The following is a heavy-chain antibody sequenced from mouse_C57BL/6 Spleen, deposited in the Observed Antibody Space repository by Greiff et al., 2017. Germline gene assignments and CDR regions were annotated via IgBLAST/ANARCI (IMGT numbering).Heavy chain of an antibody. CDR3: ARLLLTTVVAHDY. D-gene: IGHD1-1*01. CDR2: IDPSDSYT. V-gene: IGHV1-59*01. Sequence: QVQLQQPGAELVRPGTSVKLSCKASGYTFTSYWMHWVKQRPGQGLEWIGVIDPSDSYTNYNQKFKGKATLTVDTSSSTAYMQLSSLTSEDSAVYYCARLLLTTVVAHDYWGQGTTLTVSS. CDR1: GYTFTSYW. J-gene: IGHJ2*01.